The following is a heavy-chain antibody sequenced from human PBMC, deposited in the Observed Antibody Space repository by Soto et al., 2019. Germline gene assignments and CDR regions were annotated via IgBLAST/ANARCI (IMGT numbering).Heavy chain of an antibody. CDR1: GDSITSGVHY. CDR2: IFYSGIS. CDR3: ARDRIRLTFGGGSGEWGIDS. Sequence: QVQLQESGPGLVKPSQTLSLTCTVSGDSITSGVHYWSWIRQHPGKGLDWIGYIFYSGISSYNPSLRGRLTKSVDTSKNNFSLPPSSVTAAATAVYYCARDRIRLTFGGGSGEWGIDSWGQGTLVTVSS. D-gene: IGHD3-16*01. J-gene: IGHJ4*02. V-gene: IGHV4-31*03.